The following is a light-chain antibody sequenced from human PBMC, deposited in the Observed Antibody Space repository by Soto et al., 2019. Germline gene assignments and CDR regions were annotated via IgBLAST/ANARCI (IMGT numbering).Light chain of an antibody. V-gene: IGKV3-20*01. J-gene: IGKJ1*01. CDR2: GAS. Sequence: ETVLTQSPGTLSLSPGERATLSCRASQSVSSSYLTWYQQKPGQAPSLLIYGASNRATGIPDRFSGSGSGTDFTLTISRLEPEDFAVYYCQHYGTSTTWTFGQGTKVEIK. CDR1: QSVSSSY. CDR3: QHYGTSTTWT.